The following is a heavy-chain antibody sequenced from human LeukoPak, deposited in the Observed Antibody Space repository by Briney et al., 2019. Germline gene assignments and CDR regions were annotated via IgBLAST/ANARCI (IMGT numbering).Heavy chain of an antibody. J-gene: IGHJ4*02. CDR3: ARDYDFWSGYYSPTRGYFGY. D-gene: IGHD3-3*01. Sequence: GGSLRLSCAASGFTFSGSGMHWVRQAPGKGLEWVTFIRYDGSSKYYTDSVKGRFTISRDNSKNTLYLQMDSLRAEDTAVYYCARDYDFWSGYYSPTRGYFGYWGQGTLVTVSS. CDR1: GFTFSGSG. V-gene: IGHV3-30*02. CDR2: IRYDGSSK.